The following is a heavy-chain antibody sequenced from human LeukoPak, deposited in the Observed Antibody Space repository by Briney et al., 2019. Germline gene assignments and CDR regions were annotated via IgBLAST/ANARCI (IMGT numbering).Heavy chain of an antibody. J-gene: IGHJ4*02. Sequence: GSLRLSCVASGFIFSRYYIHWVRQAPGKGLVWVSRIKGDGSDTIYADSVKGRFTISRDNAKNTVYLQMNSLRAEDTAVCYCARATTYDILTGYFDYWGQGTLVTVSS. CDR2: IKGDGSDT. CDR3: ARATTYDILTGYFDY. V-gene: IGHV3-74*01. CDR1: GFIFSRYY. D-gene: IGHD3-9*01.